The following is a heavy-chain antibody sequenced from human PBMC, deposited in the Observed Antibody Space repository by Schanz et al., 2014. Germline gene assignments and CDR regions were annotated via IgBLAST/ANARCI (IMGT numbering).Heavy chain of an antibody. Sequence: QVQLVQSGAEMKKPGASVKVSCKASGYIFIGYYIHWVRQAPGQGLEWMGWTNTNSGDTKIAQKFQGRVTMTRNTSITTAYMELSSLRSEDTAVYYCARGAWWFDPWGQGTLVTVSS. CDR1: GYIFIGYY. J-gene: IGHJ5*02. CDR2: TNTNSGDT. V-gene: IGHV1-2*02. CDR3: ARGAWWFDP.